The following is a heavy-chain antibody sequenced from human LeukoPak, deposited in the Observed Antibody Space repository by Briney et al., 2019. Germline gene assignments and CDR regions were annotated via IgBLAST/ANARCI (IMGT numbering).Heavy chain of an antibody. V-gene: IGHV1-2*02. CDR3: AIGIAAAGIGGYYYYMDV. CDR2: INPNSGGT. D-gene: IGHD6-13*01. Sequence: ASVKVSCKASGYTFTGYYMHWVRQAPGQGLEWMGWINPNSGGTNYAQKFQGRVTMTRDTSISTAYMELSRLRSEDTAVYYCAIGIAAAGIGGYYYYMDVWGKGTTVTVSS. CDR1: GYTFTGYY. J-gene: IGHJ6*03.